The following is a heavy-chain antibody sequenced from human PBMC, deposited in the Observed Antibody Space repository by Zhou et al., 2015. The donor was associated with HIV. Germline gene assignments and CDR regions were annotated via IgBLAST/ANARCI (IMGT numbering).Heavy chain of an antibody. V-gene: IGHV1-69*06. CDR2: IIPMFGTA. CDR3: ARERGGGTRPDWRYFDL. J-gene: IGHJ2*01. D-gene: IGHD3-16*01. CDR1: GGTFSGSD. Sequence: QVQLVQSGPEVKKPGSSVKVSCKASGGTFSGSDVSWVRQAPGQGLEWMGGIIPMFGTANYAQKFQGRVTITADRSTSTAYMELRSLSSEDTAVYYCARERGGGTRPDWRYFDLWGRGTLVTVSS.